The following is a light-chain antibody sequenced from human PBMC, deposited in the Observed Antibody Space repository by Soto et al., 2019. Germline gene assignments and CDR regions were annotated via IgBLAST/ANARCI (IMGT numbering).Light chain of an antibody. CDR1: QSVSSY. V-gene: IGKV3-11*01. CDR2: DAS. Sequence: EIVLTQSPATLSLSPGERATLSCRASQSVSSYSAWYQLKPGQAPRLLIYDASNRANGIPARFSGSGSGTDFTLTISSLEPEDFAVYYCQQRSNWPWTFGQGTKVEIK. J-gene: IGKJ1*01. CDR3: QQRSNWPWT.